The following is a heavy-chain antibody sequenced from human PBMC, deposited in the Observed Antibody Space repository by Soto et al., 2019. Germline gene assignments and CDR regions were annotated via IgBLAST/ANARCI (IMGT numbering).Heavy chain of an antibody. J-gene: IGHJ2*01. D-gene: IGHD3-22*01. V-gene: IGHV1-69*06. CDR2: IIPIFGTA. CDR1: EDTFRNYA. CDR3: ARTKYDSSAYYYWYLGL. Sequence: QVELVQSGAEVKKPGSSVKDSCQASEDTFRNYAISWVRQAPGQGLEWMRGIIPIFGTANYAQKFQGRVTITADTSANSVYLELSSLRSEGTAVYYWARTKYDSSAYYYWYLGLWGRGTLVTVSS.